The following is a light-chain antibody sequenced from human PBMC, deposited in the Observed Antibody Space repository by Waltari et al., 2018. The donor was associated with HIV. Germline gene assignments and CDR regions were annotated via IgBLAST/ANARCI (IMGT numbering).Light chain of an antibody. CDR3: AAWDDSLNGWV. J-gene: IGLJ3*02. Sequence: QSVLTQPPSASGTPGQRVTVSCSGSSSNIGSNTVTWFQQLPGTAPKLLIHSNNQRPSGVPDRFPGSKSGTPASLAITGLQSEDEAHYYCAAWDDSLNGWVFGGGTKLTVL. CDR2: SNN. CDR1: SSNIGSNT. V-gene: IGLV1-44*01.